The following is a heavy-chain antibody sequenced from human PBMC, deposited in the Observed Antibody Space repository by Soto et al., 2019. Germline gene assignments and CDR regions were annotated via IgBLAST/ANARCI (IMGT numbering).Heavy chain of an antibody. J-gene: IGHJ3*02. D-gene: IGHD5-12*01. V-gene: IGHV1-3*01. CDR1: GYTFSSYG. Sequence: ASVKVSCKASGYTFSSYGISWVRQAPGQRLEWMGWINAGNGNTKYSQKFQGRVTITRDTSASTAYMELSSLRSEDTAVYYCARSGYGGYMDAFDIWGQGTMVTVSS. CDR2: INAGNGNT. CDR3: ARSGYGGYMDAFDI.